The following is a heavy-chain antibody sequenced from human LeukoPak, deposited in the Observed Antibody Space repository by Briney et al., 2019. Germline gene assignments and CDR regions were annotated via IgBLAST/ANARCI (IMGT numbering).Heavy chain of an antibody. CDR2: FDPEDGET. D-gene: IGHD6-13*01. V-gene: IGHV1-24*01. J-gene: IGHJ4*02. CDR3: ATSNIAAAFDY. CDR1: GYTLTELS. Sequence: ASVKVSCKVSGYTLTELSMHWVRQAPGKGLEWMGGFDPEDGETIYAQKFQGRVTMTGDTSTDTAYMELSSLRSEDTAVYYCATSNIAAAFDYWGQGTLVTVSS.